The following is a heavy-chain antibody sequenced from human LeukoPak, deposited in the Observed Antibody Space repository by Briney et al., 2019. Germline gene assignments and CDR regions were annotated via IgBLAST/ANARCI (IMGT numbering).Heavy chain of an antibody. CDR3: ARDAETYYYDSSGYIGLRYFDY. CDR1: GGSISSGRYY. J-gene: IGHJ4*02. V-gene: IGHV4-31*03. CDR2: IYYSGSP. D-gene: IGHD3-22*01. Sequence: SQTLSLTCTVSGGSISSGRYYWSCIRQHAGKGRGWLVYIYYSGSPYYNPSLKSRVTISVDTSKNQFSLKLSSVTAADTAVYYCARDAETYYYDSSGYIGLRYFDYWGQGTLVTVSS.